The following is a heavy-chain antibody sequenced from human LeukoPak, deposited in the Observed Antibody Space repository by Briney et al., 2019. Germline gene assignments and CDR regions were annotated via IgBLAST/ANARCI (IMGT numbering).Heavy chain of an antibody. CDR3: ARDALYDYVWGSYRPDAFDI. CDR2: ISAYNGNT. CDR1: GYTFTNHG. V-gene: IGHV1-18*01. J-gene: IGHJ3*02. Sequence: ASVKVSCKASGYTFTNHGISWVRQAPGQGLEWMGWISAYNGNTNYAQKLQGRVTTTADTSTSTAYMELRSLRSDDTAVYYCARDALYDYVWGSYRPDAFDIWGQGTMVTVSS. D-gene: IGHD3-16*02.